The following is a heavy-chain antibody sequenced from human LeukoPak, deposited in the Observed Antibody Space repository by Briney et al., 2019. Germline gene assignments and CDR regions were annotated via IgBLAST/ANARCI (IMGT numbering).Heavy chain of an antibody. Sequence: GGSLRLSCAASGFTFSSYSMNWVRQAPGKGLEWVSYISSSSTTIYYADSVKGRFTISRDNAKNSLYLQMNSLRAEDTAVYYCARVLHKRNYDSSVYYIYWGQGTLVTLSS. D-gene: IGHD3-22*01. V-gene: IGHV3-48*01. CDR3: ARVLHKRNYDSSVYYIY. CDR2: ISSSSTTI. J-gene: IGHJ4*02. CDR1: GFTFSSYS.